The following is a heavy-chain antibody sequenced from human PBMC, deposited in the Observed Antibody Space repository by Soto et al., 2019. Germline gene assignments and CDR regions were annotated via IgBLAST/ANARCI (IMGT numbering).Heavy chain of an antibody. CDR3: ARPSTNLDLGVIDF. J-gene: IGHJ4*02. D-gene: IGHD3-16*01. V-gene: IGHV3-33*01. Sequence: QVHLVESGGGVVQPGKSLPLSCEASGFTFSIYGMHWVRQAPGKGLEWVADLWYDGSNKYYAESVKGRFTISRDNSKNTLYLQMNSLRAEDTAVYYCARPSTNLDLGVIDFWGQGTLVTVSS. CDR1: GFTFSIYG. CDR2: LWYDGSNK.